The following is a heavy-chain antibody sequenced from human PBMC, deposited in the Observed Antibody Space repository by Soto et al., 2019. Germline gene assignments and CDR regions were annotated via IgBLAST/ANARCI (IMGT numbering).Heavy chain of an antibody. CDR1: GGSISSYY. CDR3: ATQLAAAVTAFDY. J-gene: IGHJ4*02. CDR2: IYYSGST. Sequence: ASETLSLTCTVSGGSISSYYWSWIRQPPGKGLEWIGYIYYSGSTNYNPSLKSRVTISVDTSKNQFSLKPSSVTAADTAVYYCATQLAAAVTAFDYWGQGTLVTVSS. D-gene: IGHD6-13*01. V-gene: IGHV4-59*08.